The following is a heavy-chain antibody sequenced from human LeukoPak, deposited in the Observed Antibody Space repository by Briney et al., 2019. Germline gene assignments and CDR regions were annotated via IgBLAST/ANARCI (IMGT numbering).Heavy chain of an antibody. CDR3: AKGPYSHYYDSSGYNDY. V-gene: IGHV3-23*01. J-gene: IGHJ4*02. D-gene: IGHD3-22*01. Sequence: PGGSLRLSCATSGFTFSSYAMSWVRQAPGKGLEWVSTISGSGGSTYYADSVKGRFTISRDNSKNTLYLQMNSLRAEDTAVYYCAKGPYSHYYDSSGYNDYWGQGTLVTVSS. CDR2: ISGSGGST. CDR1: GFTFSSYA.